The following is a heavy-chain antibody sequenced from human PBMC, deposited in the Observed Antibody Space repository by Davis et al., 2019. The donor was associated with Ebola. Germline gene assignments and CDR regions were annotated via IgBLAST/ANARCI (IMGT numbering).Heavy chain of an antibody. J-gene: IGHJ5*02. V-gene: IGHV4-30-4*01. CDR1: GDSIGSGDNY. Sequence: MPSETLSLTCNVSGDSIGSGDNYWSWIRQPPGKGLEWIGYIYASGSAYYNPSLRSRLTISIDTSKNEFSLKLSSVTVADTAVYYCASFMTTVTTGWFDPWGQGTLVTVSS. CDR3: ASFMTTVTTGWFDP. CDR2: IYASGSA. D-gene: IGHD4-11*01.